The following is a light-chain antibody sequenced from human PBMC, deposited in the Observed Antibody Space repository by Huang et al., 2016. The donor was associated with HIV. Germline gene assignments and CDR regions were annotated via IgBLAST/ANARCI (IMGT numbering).Light chain of an antibody. V-gene: IGKV3-20*01. CDR2: GAS. J-gene: IGKJ2*01. CDR1: QSVSSSY. Sequence: GTLSLSPGERATLSCRASQSVSSSYLAWYQQKPGQAPRLLVYGASSRATGIPDRFSGSGSGTDFTLTISRLEPEDFAVYYCQQYGSSPYTFGQGTKLEIK. CDR3: QQYGSSPYT.